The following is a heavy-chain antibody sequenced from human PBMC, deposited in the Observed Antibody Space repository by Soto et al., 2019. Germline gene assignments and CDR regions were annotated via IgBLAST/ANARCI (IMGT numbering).Heavy chain of an antibody. V-gene: IGHV3-48*04. CDR3: AREVGATGY. CDR1: GFTFNSHT. D-gene: IGHD1-26*01. Sequence: EVQLVESGGGLVQPGGSLRLSCVASGFTFNSHTMNWVRQAPGKGLEWLSYISDSSSTIYYSDSVKGRFTISRDNAKNSLYLQMNSPRADDTAVYYCAREVGATGYWGQGTLVTVSS. CDR2: ISDSSSTI. J-gene: IGHJ4*02.